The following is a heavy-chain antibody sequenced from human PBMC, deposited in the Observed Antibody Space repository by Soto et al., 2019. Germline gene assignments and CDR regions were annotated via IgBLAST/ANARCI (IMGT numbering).Heavy chain of an antibody. Sequence: QVQLVQSGAEVRKPGSSVKVSCKAPGGTFSTYIISWVRQAPGQGLEWMGRIIPIPDITNYAQKFKGRVTITADRSTSTAYMELTRLKYEDTAVYYCARDRITTRGDACDLWGQGTLGTVSS. D-gene: IGHD3-3*01. J-gene: IGHJ3*01. CDR3: ARDRITTRGDACDL. V-gene: IGHV1-69*08. CDR2: IIPIPDIT. CDR1: GGTFSTYI.